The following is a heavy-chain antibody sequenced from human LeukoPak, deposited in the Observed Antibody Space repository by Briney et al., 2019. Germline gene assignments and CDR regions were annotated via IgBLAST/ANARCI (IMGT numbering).Heavy chain of an antibody. CDR3: ARDSRGWTHDY. J-gene: IGHJ4*02. Sequence: GGSLRLSCTASGFTFSTSWMHWVRQAPGEGLLWLSRINGDGSYTNYADSVKGRFTISRDNAKNTLYLQMNSLRAEDTAVYYCARDSRGWTHDYWGQGTLVTVSS. V-gene: IGHV3-74*01. D-gene: IGHD3-10*01. CDR2: INGDGSYT. CDR1: GFTFSTSW.